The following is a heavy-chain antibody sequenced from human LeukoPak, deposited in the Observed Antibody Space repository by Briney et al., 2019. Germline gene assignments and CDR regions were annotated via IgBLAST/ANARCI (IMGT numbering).Heavy chain of an antibody. CDR1: GGSISSSSYY. D-gene: IGHD3-22*01. V-gene: IGHV4-39*01. Sequence: SETLSLTCTVSGGSISSSSYYWGWIRQPPGKGLEWIGSIYYSGSTYYNPSLKSRVTISVDTSKNQFSLKLSSVTAADTAVYYCARQGLRWFDPWGQGTLVTVSS. CDR2: IYYSGST. CDR3: ARQGLRWFDP. J-gene: IGHJ5*02.